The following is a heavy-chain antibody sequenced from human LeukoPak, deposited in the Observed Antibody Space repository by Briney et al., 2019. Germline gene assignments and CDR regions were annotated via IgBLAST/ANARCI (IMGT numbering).Heavy chain of an antibody. Sequence: SETLSLTCTVSGGSISSSSYYWGWIRQPPGKGLEWIGSIYYSGSTYYNPSLKSRVTISVDTSKNQFSLKLSSVTAADTAVYYCARDGMPWVYWGQGTLVTVSS. CDR2: IYYSGST. D-gene: IGHD2-2*01. CDR3: ARDGMPWVY. CDR1: GGSISSSSYY. J-gene: IGHJ4*02. V-gene: IGHV4-39*02.